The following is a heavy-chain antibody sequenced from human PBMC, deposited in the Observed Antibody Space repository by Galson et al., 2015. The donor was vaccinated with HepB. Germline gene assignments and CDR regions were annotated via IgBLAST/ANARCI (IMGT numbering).Heavy chain of an antibody. CDR1: GFTFSSYG. V-gene: IGHV3-30*03. D-gene: IGHD2-15*01. CDR3: ASSLYYSSDCSGGSCEGVDY. J-gene: IGHJ4*02. CDR2: ISYDGSNK. Sequence: SLRLSCAASGFTFSSYGMHWVRQAPGKGLEWVAVISYDGSNKYYADSVKGRFTISRDNSKNTLYLQMNSLRAEDTAVYYCASSLYYSSDCSGGSCEGVDYWGQGTLVTVSS.